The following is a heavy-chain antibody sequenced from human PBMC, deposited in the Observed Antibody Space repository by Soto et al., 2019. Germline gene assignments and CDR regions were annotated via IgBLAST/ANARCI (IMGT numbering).Heavy chain of an antibody. CDR3: ARAALSRISSYGMDV. D-gene: IGHD6-6*01. J-gene: IGHJ6*02. CDR1: GGSISTDGYY. V-gene: IGHV4-31*03. Sequence: SETLSLTCSVSGGSISTDGYYWSWIRQLPGKGLEWIGYIYHSGTTYHNPSLKSRLSMSVDTSKNQFSLILNALTAADTAVYYCARAALSRISSYGMDVWGQGTTVTVSS. CDR2: IYHSGTT.